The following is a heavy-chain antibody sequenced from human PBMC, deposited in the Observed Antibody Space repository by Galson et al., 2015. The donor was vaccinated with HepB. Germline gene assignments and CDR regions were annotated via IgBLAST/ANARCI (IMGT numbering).Heavy chain of an antibody. Sequence: SLRLSCAASGFTFSSYGMHWVRQAPGKGLEWVAVISYDGSNKYYADSVKGRFTISRDNSKNTLYLQMNSLRAEDTAVYYCAKPGPGYSYGWNAFDIWGQGTMVTVSS. V-gene: IGHV3-30*18. D-gene: IGHD5-18*01. CDR2: ISYDGSNK. CDR1: GFTFSSYG. J-gene: IGHJ3*02. CDR3: AKPGPGYSYGWNAFDI.